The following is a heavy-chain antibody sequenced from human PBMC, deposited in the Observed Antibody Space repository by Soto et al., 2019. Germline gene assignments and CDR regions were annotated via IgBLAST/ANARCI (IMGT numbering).Heavy chain of an antibody. CDR2: IIPIFGTA. Sequence: QVQLVQSGAAVKKPGSSVKVSCKASGGTFSSYAISWVRQAPGQGLEWMGGIIPIFGTANYAQKFQGRVTITADESTSTAYMELSSLRSEDTAVYYCARDRRSIVGATYYFDYWGQGTLVTVSS. D-gene: IGHD1-26*01. J-gene: IGHJ4*02. V-gene: IGHV1-69*12. CDR1: GGTFSSYA. CDR3: ARDRRSIVGATYYFDY.